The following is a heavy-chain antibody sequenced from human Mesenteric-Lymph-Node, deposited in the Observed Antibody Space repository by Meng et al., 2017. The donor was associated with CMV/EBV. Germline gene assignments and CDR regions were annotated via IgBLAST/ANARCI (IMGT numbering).Heavy chain of an antibody. CDR1: GFMFRTFA. V-gene: IGHV3-30-3*01. Sequence: GESLKISCAASGFMFRTFAMHWVRQAPGRGLEWLGFDSYDGSTQQYADSVKGRFTISRDNSVSTFYLQMDSLRPEDAAMYYCATDLKLPTYHWGQGTLVTVSS. J-gene: IGHJ1*01. CDR3: ATDLKLPTYH. D-gene: IGHD2-15*01. CDR2: DSYDGSTQ.